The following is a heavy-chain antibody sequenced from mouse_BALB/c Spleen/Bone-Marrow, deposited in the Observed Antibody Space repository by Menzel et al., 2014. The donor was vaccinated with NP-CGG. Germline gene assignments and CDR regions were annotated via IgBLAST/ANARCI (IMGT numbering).Heavy chain of an antibody. V-gene: IGHV2-9*02. CDR3: ARRLRTGGYYAMDY. CDR1: GFSLTSYG. Sequence: VQLVESGPGLVAPSQSLSIPCTVSGFSLTSYGVHWVRQPPGKGLEWLGVIWAGGSTNYNSALMSRLSISKDNSKSQVFLKMNSLQTDDTAMYYCARRLRTGGYYAMDYWGQGTSVTVSS. CDR2: IWAGGST. J-gene: IGHJ4*01. D-gene: IGHD1-2*01.